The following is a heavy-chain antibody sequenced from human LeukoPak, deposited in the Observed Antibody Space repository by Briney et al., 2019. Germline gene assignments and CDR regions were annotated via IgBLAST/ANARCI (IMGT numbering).Heavy chain of an antibody. Sequence: GESLKISCKGSGYSFTSYWIGWVRQMPGKGLEWMGIIYPGDSDTRYSPSFQGQVTTSADKSISTAYLQWSSLKASDTAMYYCARHDPDSGSYYGGWFDPWGQGTLVTVSS. CDR3: ARHDPDSGSYYGGWFDP. V-gene: IGHV5-51*01. CDR1: GYSFTSYW. J-gene: IGHJ5*02. CDR2: IYPGDSDT. D-gene: IGHD1-26*01.